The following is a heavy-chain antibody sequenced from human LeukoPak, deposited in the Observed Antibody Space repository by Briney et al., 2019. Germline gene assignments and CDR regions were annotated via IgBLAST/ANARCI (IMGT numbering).Heavy chain of an antibody. CDR2: ISYDGSNK. D-gene: IGHD3-10*01. V-gene: IGHV3-30*18. CDR3: AKDEAIWFGELLAYYFDY. J-gene: IGHJ4*02. Sequence: GRSLRLSCAASGFTFSSYGMHWVRQAPGKGLEWVAVISYDGSNKYYADSVKGRFTISRDNSKNTLYLQMNSLRAEDTAVYYCAKDEAIWFGELLAYYFDYWGQGTLVTVSS. CDR1: GFTFSSYG.